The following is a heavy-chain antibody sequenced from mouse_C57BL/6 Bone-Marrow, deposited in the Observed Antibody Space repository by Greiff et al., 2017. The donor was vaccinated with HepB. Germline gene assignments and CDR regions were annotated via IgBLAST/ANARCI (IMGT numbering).Heavy chain of an antibody. V-gene: IGHV1-82*01. CDR3: ARAHLRD. CDR1: GYAFSSSW. J-gene: IGHJ2*01. D-gene: IGHD2-12*01. CDR2: IYPGDGDT. Sequence: QVQLQQSGPELVKPGASVKISCKASGYAFSSSWMNWVKQRPGKGLEWIGRIYPGDGDTNYNGKFKGKATLTADKSSSTAYMQLSSLTSEDSAVYFCARAHLRDWGRGTALTVSS.